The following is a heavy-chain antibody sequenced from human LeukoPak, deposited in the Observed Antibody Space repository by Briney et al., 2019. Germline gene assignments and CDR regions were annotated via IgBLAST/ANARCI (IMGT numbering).Heavy chain of an antibody. Sequence: SETLSLTCTVSGASITSYYWGWIRQPSGKGLECIGYIYYSGSTNYNPSLKRRVSISVGTSRAQFSLRLSSVTAADTAVYYCARLDPNWYFELWGRGTLVTVSS. CDR1: GASITSYY. CDR3: ARLDPNWYFEL. V-gene: IGHV4-59*08. CDR2: IYYSGST. J-gene: IGHJ2*01.